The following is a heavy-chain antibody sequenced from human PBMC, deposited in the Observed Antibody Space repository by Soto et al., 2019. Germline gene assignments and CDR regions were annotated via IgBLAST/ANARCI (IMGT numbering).Heavy chain of an antibody. CDR1: GGTFSSYA. Sequence: QVQLVQSGAEVKKPGSSVKVSCKASGGTFSSYAISWVRQAPGQGLEWMGGIIAIFGTANYAQKFQGRVTITADKSTSTAYMEMSSLRSEDTGVYYCARRGKDSTTMFRGDPRHYYYYGMDVWGQGTTVTVSS. V-gene: IGHV1-69*06. CDR3: ARRGKDSTTMFRGDPRHYYYYGMDV. CDR2: IIAIFGTA. D-gene: IGHD3-10*01. J-gene: IGHJ6*02.